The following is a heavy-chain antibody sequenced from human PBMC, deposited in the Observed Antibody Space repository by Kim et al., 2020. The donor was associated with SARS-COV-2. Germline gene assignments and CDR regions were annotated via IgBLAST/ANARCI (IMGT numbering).Heavy chain of an antibody. D-gene: IGHD3-16*01. Sequence: ASVKVSCKASGYTFTGYYMHWVRQAPGQGLEWMGWINPNSGGTNYAQKFQGRVTMTRDTSISTAYMELSRLRSDDTAVYYCAREGPPYLEEFVFDYWGQGTLVTVSS. CDR1: GYTFTGYY. V-gene: IGHV1-2*02. CDR2: INPNSGGT. J-gene: IGHJ4*02. CDR3: AREGPPYLEEFVFDY.